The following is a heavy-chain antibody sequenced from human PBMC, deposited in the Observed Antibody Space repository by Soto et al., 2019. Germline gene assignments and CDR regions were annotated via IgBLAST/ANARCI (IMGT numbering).Heavy chain of an antibody. CDR2: FDPEDGET. CDR1: GYTLTELS. V-gene: IGHV1-24*01. D-gene: IGHD3-10*01. J-gene: IGHJ4*02. CDR3: ATFKGPMVYFDY. Sequence: ASVKVSCKVSGYTLTELSMHWVRQAPGKGLEWMGGFDPEDGETIYAQKFQGRVTMTEDTSTDTAYMELSSLRSEDTAVYYCATFKGPMVYFDYCGQGTLVTVSS.